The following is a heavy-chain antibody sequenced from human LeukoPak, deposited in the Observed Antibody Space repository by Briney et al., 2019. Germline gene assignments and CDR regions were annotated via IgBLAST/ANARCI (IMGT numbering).Heavy chain of an antibody. CDR1: GGSISSGSYY. CDR2: IFYSGGT. Sequence: SETLSLTCSVSGGSISSGSYYWTWIRQHPGKGLEWIGYIFYSGGTYYNPSLQSRVTISIDTSKNQFSLKLTSVTAADTAVYFCARDGFYASGIHYYDYWGQGTLVTVSS. CDR3: ARDGFYASGIHYYDY. V-gene: IGHV4-31*03. J-gene: IGHJ4*02. D-gene: IGHD3-10*01.